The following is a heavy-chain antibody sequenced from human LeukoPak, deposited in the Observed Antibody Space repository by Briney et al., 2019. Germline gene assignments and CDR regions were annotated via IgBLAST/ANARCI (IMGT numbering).Heavy chain of an antibody. CDR3: ASMAYYDFWSGFPYGMDV. J-gene: IGHJ6*02. D-gene: IGHD3-3*01. CDR2: IYYSGST. V-gene: IGHV4-59*01. Sequence: SETLSLTCTVSGGSISSYYWSWIRQPPGKGLEWIGYIYYSGSTNYNPSLKSRVTISVDTSKNKFSLKLNSVTAADTAVYYCASMAYYDFWSGFPYGMDVWGQGTTVTVSS. CDR1: GGSISSYY.